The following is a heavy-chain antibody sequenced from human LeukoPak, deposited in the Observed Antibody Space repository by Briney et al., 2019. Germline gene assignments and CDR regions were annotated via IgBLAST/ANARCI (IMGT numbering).Heavy chain of an antibody. D-gene: IGHD4-17*01. CDR1: GFTFSSYS. CDR3: ARERRYGDHPFDY. V-gene: IGHV3-21*01. CDR2: ISSSSSYI. Sequence: PGGSLRLSCAASGFTFSSYSMNWVRQAPGKGLEWVSSISSSSSYIYYADSVKGRFTISRDNAKNSLYLQMNSLRAEDTAVYYCARERRYGDHPFDYWGQGTLVTVSS. J-gene: IGHJ4*02.